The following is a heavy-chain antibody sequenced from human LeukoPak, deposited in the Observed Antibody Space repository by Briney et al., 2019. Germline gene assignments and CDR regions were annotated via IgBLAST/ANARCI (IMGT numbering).Heavy chain of an antibody. CDR2: IDGGGGST. CDR1: GFTFSNFV. CDR3: ARRAGAYSHPYDY. Sequence: PGGSLRLSCAASGFTFSNFVMSWVRQAPGKGLEWVSYIDGGGGSTHYSDSVKGRFTISRDNSKTTLYLQMNSLRAEDTAVYYCARRAGAYSHPYDYWGQGTLVTVSS. V-gene: IGHV3-23*01. D-gene: IGHD4/OR15-4a*01. J-gene: IGHJ4*02.